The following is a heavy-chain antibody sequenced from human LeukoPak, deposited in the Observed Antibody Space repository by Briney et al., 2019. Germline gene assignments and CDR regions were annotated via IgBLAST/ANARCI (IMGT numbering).Heavy chain of an antibody. CDR2: IYYSGST. Sequence: PSETLSLTCTVSGGSISSYYWSWIRQPPGKGLEWIGYIYYSGSTNYNPSLKSRVTISVDTSKNQFSLKLSSVTAADTAVYYYATMPYYYDSSGYYYWFDPWGQGTLVTVSS. CDR3: ATMPYYYDSSGYYYWFDP. D-gene: IGHD3-22*01. V-gene: IGHV4-59*01. CDR1: GGSISSYY. J-gene: IGHJ5*02.